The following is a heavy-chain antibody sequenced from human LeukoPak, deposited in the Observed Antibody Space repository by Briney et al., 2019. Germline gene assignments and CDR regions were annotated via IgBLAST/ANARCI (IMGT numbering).Heavy chain of an antibody. CDR2: IIPIFGTP. Sequence: GASVKVSCKASGGNFSRLAISWVRQAPGQGLEWMGGIIPIFGTPKNAQKFQGRVTIATDESTSTAYMELTNVRYEDTAVYYCASGGVGSGLYELPFDCWGQGTLVTVSS. V-gene: IGHV1-69*05. CDR1: GGNFSRLA. D-gene: IGHD3-10*01. J-gene: IGHJ4*02. CDR3: ASGGVGSGLYELPFDC.